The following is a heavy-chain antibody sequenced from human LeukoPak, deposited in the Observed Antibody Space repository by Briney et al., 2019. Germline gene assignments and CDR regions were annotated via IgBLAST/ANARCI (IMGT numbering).Heavy chain of an antibody. CDR1: GGSISSSSYY. J-gene: IGHJ5*02. CDR3: ARLPLLRSRRYFDWLGDIRVSVWFDP. CDR2: IYYSGST. D-gene: IGHD3-9*01. Sequence: KASETLSLTCTVSGGSISSSSYYWGWIRQPPGKGLEWIGSIYYSGSTYYNPSLKSRVTISVDTSKNQFSLKLSSVTAADTAVYYCARLPLLRSRRYFDWLGDIRVSVWFDPWGQGTLVTVSS. V-gene: IGHV4-39*01.